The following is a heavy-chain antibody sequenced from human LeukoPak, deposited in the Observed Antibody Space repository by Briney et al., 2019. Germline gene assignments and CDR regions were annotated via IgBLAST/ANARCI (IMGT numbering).Heavy chain of an antibody. J-gene: IGHJ4*02. CDR2: IYWHDER. CDR1: GFSLTTEQEA. D-gene: IGHD2-15*01. V-gene: IGHV2-5*01. Sequence: SGPTLVKPTQTLTLTFSFSGFSLTTEQEAVGWIRHPPGKALQWVALIYWHDERRYSPSLKSRLTITKDTSKNQVVFTITDMDPVDTATYYCAHRRGGYFDYWGQGTLVTVSS. CDR3: AHRRGGYFDY.